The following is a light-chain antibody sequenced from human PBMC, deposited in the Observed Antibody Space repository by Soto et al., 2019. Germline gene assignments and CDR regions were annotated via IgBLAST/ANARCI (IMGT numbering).Light chain of an antibody. CDR1: QSFGRNF. CDR3: HQHAASPLT. V-gene: IGKV3-20*01. J-gene: IGKJ4*01. Sequence: EIVLTQSPGTLSLSPGESTTLSCRASQSFGRNFLAWDQQKPGRAPRLLIHGASYRATGVPARFRGSGSETDFTLTISRLEPEDFAVYYCHQHAASPLTFGGGTKVEIK. CDR2: GAS.